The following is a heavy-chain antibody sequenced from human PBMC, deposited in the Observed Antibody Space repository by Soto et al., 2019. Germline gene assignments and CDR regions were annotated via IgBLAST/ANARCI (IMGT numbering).Heavy chain of an antibody. J-gene: IGHJ6*02. D-gene: IGHD3-10*01. V-gene: IGHV1-58*01. Sequence: GASVKVSCKASGFSFSISAVHWVRQARGQRLEWIGWIVVGSGNTNYAQKFQERVTITRDMSTSTAYMELSSLRSEDTAVYYCARGAKIHYYYGSGSRYYGMDVWGQGTTVTVSS. CDR3: ARGAKIHYYYGSGSRYYGMDV. CDR2: IVVGSGNT. CDR1: GFSFSISA.